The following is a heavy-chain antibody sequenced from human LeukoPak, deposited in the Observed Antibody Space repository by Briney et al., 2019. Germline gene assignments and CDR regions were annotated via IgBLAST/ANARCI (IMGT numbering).Heavy chain of an antibody. Sequence: ASVKVSCKTSGYSFTGQYMHWVRQAPGQGLEWMGRINLRSGATNYAQKFQDRVTVTRDTSITTAYIEVSRLRSDDTAVYYCRLVTTGDYWGQGTLVTVSS. D-gene: IGHD3-9*01. CDR2: INLRSGAT. CDR3: RLVTTGDY. CDR1: GYSFTGQY. V-gene: IGHV1-2*06. J-gene: IGHJ4*02.